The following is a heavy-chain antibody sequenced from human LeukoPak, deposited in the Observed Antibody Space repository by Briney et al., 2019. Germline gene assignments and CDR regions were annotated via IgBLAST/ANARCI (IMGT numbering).Heavy chain of an antibody. D-gene: IGHD2-2*02. V-gene: IGHV1-8*01. CDR2: MNPNSGNT. CDR3: ARDIVVVPAAIRRGLYNWFDP. J-gene: IGHJ5*02. CDR1: GYTFTSYD. Sequence: GASVKVSCKASGYTFTSYDINWVRQATGQGLEWMGWMNPNSGNTGYAQKFQGRVTMTRNTSISTAYMELSSLRSEDTAVYYCARDIVVVPAAIRRGLYNWFDPWGQGTLVTVSS.